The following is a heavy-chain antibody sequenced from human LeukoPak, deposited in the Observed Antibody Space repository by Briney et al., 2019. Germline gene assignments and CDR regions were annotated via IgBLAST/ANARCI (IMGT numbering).Heavy chain of an antibody. Sequence: GASVKVSCKASGYTFTSYGISWVRQAPGQGLEWMGWINPKSGGTNYAQNFQGRVTMTRDTSMSTTYMELSSLRYDDTAVYYCARGKRITIVWDGWFDPWGQGTLVTVSS. CDR3: ARGKRITIVWDGWFDP. D-gene: IGHD3-10*01. J-gene: IGHJ5*02. V-gene: IGHV1-2*02. CDR2: INPKSGGT. CDR1: GYTFTSYG.